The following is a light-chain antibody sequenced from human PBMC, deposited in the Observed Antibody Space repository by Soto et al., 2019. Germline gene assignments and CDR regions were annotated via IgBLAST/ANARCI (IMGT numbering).Light chain of an antibody. CDR3: QQLNSYPSIT. Sequence: DIPLTQSPSFLSASVGDRVTITFRARQDISSSFAWYQQKPGKAPKLLIYAASTLQGGVPSRFSGSGSGTEFTLTISSLQPEDFATYYCQQLNSYPSITFGQGTRLEIK. CDR2: AAS. J-gene: IGKJ5*01. CDR1: QDISSS. V-gene: IGKV1-9*01.